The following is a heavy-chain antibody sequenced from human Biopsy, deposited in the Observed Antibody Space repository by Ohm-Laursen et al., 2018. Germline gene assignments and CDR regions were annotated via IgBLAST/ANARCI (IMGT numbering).Heavy chain of an antibody. D-gene: IGHD1-7*01. CDR3: GRAVRNELLTDP. V-gene: IGHV1-8*01. CDR1: GYTFTSYD. Sequence: ASVKVSCKASGYTFTSYDITWVRQASGQGPEWIGWLNPVSGNSNFGQKFRGRVTVTSDTSISTAYMELSGLTSDDTATYYCGRAVRNELLTDPWGQGTLVTVTS. J-gene: IGHJ5*02. CDR2: LNPVSGNS.